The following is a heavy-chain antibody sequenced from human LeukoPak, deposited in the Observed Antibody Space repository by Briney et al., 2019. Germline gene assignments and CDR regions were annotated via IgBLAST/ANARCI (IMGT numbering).Heavy chain of an antibody. V-gene: IGHV4-4*07. CDR1: GGSISSYY. Sequence: PSETLSLTCTVSGGSISSYYWSWLGQPDGKGLKWIGRIYTSGSTNYNPSLKSLVTMSVDTSKNQFSLKLSSVTAADTAVYYCASYRYDSSGYYHDYWGQGTLVTVSS. D-gene: IGHD3-22*01. J-gene: IGHJ4*02. CDR2: IYTSGST. CDR3: ASYRYDSSGYYHDY.